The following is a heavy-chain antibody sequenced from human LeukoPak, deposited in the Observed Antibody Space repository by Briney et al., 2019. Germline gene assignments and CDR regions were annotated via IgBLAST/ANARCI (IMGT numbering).Heavy chain of an antibody. CDR1: GFTFSSHS. D-gene: IGHD1-14*01. J-gene: IGHJ4*02. Sequence: GRSLRLSCAASGFTFSSHSLHWVRQAPGKGLEWVAVISYDGSHKFYTDSVKGRFTVSRDNSKNTLYVQMNSLRGEDTAVYYCARERQNHSENYFDYWGQGTLVTVSS. CDR2: ISYDGSHK. V-gene: IGHV3-30-3*01. CDR3: ARERQNHSENYFDY.